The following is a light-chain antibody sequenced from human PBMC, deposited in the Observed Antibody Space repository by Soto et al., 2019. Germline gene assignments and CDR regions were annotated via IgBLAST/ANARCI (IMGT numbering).Light chain of an antibody. J-gene: IGKJ2*01. V-gene: IGKV3-15*01. CDR2: DAS. Sequence: EIVMTQSPATLSLSPGERATLSCRASQTIDNTLAWYQRKPGQSPRLLIKDASTSATGVPARFRGSGSGTDLALTITSLQSEDVAVYYCQHYNYWPYTFGQGTKVDIK. CDR3: QHYNYWPYT. CDR1: QTIDNT.